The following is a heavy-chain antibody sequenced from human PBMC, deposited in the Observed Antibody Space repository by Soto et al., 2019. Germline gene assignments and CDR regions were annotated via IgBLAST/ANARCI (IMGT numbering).Heavy chain of an antibody. J-gene: IGHJ1*01. V-gene: IGHV4-61*01. CDR3: ASPNFYDTNGYSF. D-gene: IGHD3-22*01. CDR1: GASVNSDTYY. CDR2: IYYGGNT. Sequence: PSETLSLTCTVSGASVNSDTYYWTWIRQPPGKGLEWLGYIYYGGNTKYNPSLKSRVTISVDRSRNQFSLKLSSVTAADTAVYSCASPNFYDTNGYSFWGQGTLVTVSS.